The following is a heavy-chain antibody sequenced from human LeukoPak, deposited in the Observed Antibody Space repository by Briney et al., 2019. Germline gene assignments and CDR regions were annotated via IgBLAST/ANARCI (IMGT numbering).Heavy chain of an antibody. CDR2: IYPGDSDT. J-gene: IGHJ3*02. CDR1: GYTFTSYG. Sequence: GASVKVSCKASGYTFTSYGISWVRQMPGKGLEWMGIIYPGDSDTRYSPSFQGQVTISADKSISAAYLQWSSLQASDTAMYYCARSYYYGSGNDDAFDIWGQGTMVTVSS. CDR3: ARSYYYGSGNDDAFDI. D-gene: IGHD3-10*01. V-gene: IGHV5-51*01.